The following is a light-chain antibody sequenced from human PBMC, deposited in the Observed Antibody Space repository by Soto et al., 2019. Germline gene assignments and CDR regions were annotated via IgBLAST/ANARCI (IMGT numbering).Light chain of an antibody. V-gene: IGKV1-9*01. J-gene: IGKJ4*01. CDR1: QDIRNY. CDR3: QQLNSYPPT. CDR2: AAS. Sequence: IQLTQSPSSLSASVGDRVTVTCRASQDIRNYLAWYQQNPGKAPKLLIYAASTLQSGVPSRFSGSGSGTDFTLTISSLQPEDFATYYCQQLNSYPPTFGGGTKVEIK.